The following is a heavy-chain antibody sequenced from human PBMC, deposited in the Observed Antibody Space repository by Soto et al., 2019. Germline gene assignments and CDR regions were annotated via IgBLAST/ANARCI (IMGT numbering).Heavy chain of an antibody. CDR3: ARDTGRWLQPSSFAY. CDR1: GFTFRSYG. J-gene: IGHJ4*02. V-gene: IGHV3-33*01. CDR2: IWYDVSNK. Sequence: QVQLVESGGGVVQPGRSLRLSCAASGFTFRSYGMHWGLQAPGKVLEWVSVIWYDVSNKYYAASLKGRFTSSRDNSKNTRYLQMNSLRAEDTAVYDGARDTGRWLQPSSFAYWCQGTLVTVSS. D-gene: IGHD5-12*01.